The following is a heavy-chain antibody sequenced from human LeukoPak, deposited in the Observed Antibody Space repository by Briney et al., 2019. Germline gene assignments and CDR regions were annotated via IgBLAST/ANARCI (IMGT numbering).Heavy chain of an antibody. CDR3: TRIKYSTSWSGDY. D-gene: IGHD6-13*01. CDR2: ILSNGNNE. Sequence: GGSLRLSCVASGFIFTSYGMHWVRQAPGKGLQWVALILSNGNNERYADSVKGRFSISRDNSKNTMYLRMNSLRAEDTAIYYCTRIKYSTSWSGDYWGQGALVTVSS. V-gene: IGHV3-30*19. J-gene: IGHJ4*02. CDR1: GFIFTSYG.